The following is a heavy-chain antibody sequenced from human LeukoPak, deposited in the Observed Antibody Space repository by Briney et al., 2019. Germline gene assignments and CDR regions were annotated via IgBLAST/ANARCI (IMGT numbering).Heavy chain of an antibody. Sequence: SETLSLTCAVYGGSLSGYYWDWIRQSPGKGLEWIGEINHSGTTNYNPSLKSRVTISVDTSKNQFSLRLTSVTAADTAVYYCARFPCSGDSCYSGIRAFDIWGQGTMVTVSS. CDR1: GGSLSGYY. CDR2: INHSGTT. CDR3: ARFPCSGDSCYSGIRAFDI. J-gene: IGHJ3*02. V-gene: IGHV4-34*01. D-gene: IGHD2-15*01.